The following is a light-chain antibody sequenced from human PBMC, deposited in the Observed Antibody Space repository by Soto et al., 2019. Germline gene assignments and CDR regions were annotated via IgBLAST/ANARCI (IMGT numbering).Light chain of an antibody. CDR2: DAS. J-gene: IGKJ4*01. CDR1: QDISNY. CDR3: QQYDNLPLT. V-gene: IGKV1-33*01. Sequence: DIQMTQSPSSLSASVGDRVTITCQASQDISNYLNWYQQKPGKAPKLLIYDASNLETGVPSRFSGSGSGTDFTDTISSLQPEDIATYYCQQYDNLPLTFGGGTKVEIK.